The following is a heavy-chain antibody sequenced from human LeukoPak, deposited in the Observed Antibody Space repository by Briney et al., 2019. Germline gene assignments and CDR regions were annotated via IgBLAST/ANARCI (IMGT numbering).Heavy chain of an antibody. CDR2: IYYSGST. D-gene: IGHD3-10*01. J-gene: IGHJ3*02. Sequence: PSETLSLTCTVSGGSISSSSYYWGWIRQPPGKGLEWIGSIYYSGSTYYNPSLKSRVTISVDRSKNQFSLKLSSVTAADTAVYYCARGGYGSGSYYNDAFDIRGQGTMVTVSS. CDR1: GGSISSSSYY. CDR3: ARGGYGSGSYYNDAFDI. V-gene: IGHV4-39*07.